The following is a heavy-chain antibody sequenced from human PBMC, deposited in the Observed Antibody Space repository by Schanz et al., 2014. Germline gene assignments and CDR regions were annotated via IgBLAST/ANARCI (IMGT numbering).Heavy chain of an antibody. J-gene: IGHJ4*02. CDR1: GFSFSIFA. CDR3: AKSMYSTSWAFDF. V-gene: IGHV3-23*04. CDR2: INSDGTTT. D-gene: IGHD2-2*01. Sequence: VQLVESGGGVVQPGRSLRLSCAASGFSFSIFAMTWVRQAPGQGLEWVSHINSDGTTTTYADSVKGRFTISRDNSKNTLSVQMNSLRAEDTTVYYCAKSMYSTSWAFDFWGQGAQVTVSS.